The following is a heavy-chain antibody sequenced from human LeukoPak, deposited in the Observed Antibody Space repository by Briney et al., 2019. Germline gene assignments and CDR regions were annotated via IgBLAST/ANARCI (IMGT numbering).Heavy chain of an antibody. Sequence: ASVKVSCKASGFTFTSSAMQWVRQARGHRLEWIGWIVVGSGNTNYAQKFQERVTITRDMSTSTAYMELSSLRSEDTAVYYCAAQGHSGYDFSGGSYWGQGTLVTVSS. CDR1: GFTFTSSA. CDR2: IVVGSGNT. J-gene: IGHJ4*02. CDR3: AAQGHSGYDFSGGSY. D-gene: IGHD5-12*01. V-gene: IGHV1-58*02.